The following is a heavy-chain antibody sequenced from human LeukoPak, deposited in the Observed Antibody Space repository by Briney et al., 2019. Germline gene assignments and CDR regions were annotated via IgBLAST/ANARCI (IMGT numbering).Heavy chain of an antibody. V-gene: IGHV5-51*01. J-gene: IGHJ5*02. CDR3: ARHARLSSWYVWFDP. D-gene: IGHD6-13*01. CDR1: GYRFTSYW. CDR2: FYPGESDT. Sequence: HGESLKTSCKGSGYRFTSYWIAWVRQIPGKGLEWMGIFYPGESDTRYSPSFQGQVTISADKSISTVYLQWRSLKASDTSMYYCARHARLSSWYVWFDPWGQGTLVTVSS.